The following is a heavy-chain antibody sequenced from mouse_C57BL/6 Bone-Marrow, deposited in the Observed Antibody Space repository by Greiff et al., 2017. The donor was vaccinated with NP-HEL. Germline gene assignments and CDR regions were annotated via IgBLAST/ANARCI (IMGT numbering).Heavy chain of an antibody. V-gene: IGHV1-81*01. CDR1: GYTFTSYG. J-gene: IGHJ4*01. Sequence: QVQLQQSGAELARPGASVKLSCKASGYTFTSYGISWVKQRIGQGLEWIGEIYPRSGNTYYNEKFKGKATLTADKSSSTAYMELRSLTSEDSAVYFCARSRGWLLRRGAMDYWGQGTSVTVSS. CDR2: IYPRSGNT. D-gene: IGHD2-3*01. CDR3: ARSRGWLLRRGAMDY.